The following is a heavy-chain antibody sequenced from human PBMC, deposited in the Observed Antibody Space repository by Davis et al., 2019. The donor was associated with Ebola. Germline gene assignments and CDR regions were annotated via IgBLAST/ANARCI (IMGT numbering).Heavy chain of an antibody. V-gene: IGHV1-46*01. CDR3: ASPLRSYYYGMDV. J-gene: IGHJ6*02. CDR2: INPSGGST. Sequence: AASVKVSCKASGYTFTSYYMHWVRQAPGQGLEWMGIINPSGGSTSYAQKFQGRVTMTRDTSTSTVYMELSSLRSEDTAVYYCASPLRSYYYGMDVWGQGTPVTVSS. CDR1: GYTFTSYY. D-gene: IGHD4-17*01.